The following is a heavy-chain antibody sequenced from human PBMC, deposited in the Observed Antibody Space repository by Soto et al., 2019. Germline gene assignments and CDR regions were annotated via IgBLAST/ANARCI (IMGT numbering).Heavy chain of an antibody. D-gene: IGHD1-1*01. CDR1: GDSVSSNSAG. J-gene: IGHJ6*03. Sequence: QVQLQQSSPGLVKPSQALSLTCDISGDSVSSNSAGWNWIRQTPSRGLEWLGRTYDKSKWYYTYAASVKSRITVSPDTSKNQFSLQLTSVTPEDTAVYYCARGSWDDVSGHYYMDVWDKGTTVTVSS. V-gene: IGHV6-1*01. CDR3: ARGSWDDVSGHYYMDV. CDR2: TYDKSKWYY.